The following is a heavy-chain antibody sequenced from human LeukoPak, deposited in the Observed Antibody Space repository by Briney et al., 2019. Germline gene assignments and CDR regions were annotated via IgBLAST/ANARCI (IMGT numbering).Heavy chain of an antibody. V-gene: IGHV4-59*01. Sequence: SETLSLTCTVSGGSISSYYWSWIRQPPGKGREGMGYIYYSGSTNYNPSLKSRVTISVDTSKNQFSLKLRSVIAADTAVYYCARNYYGSGSYYNFPFDYWGQGTLVTVSS. J-gene: IGHJ4*02. D-gene: IGHD3-10*01. CDR1: GGSISSYY. CDR2: IYYSGST. CDR3: ARNYYGSGSYYNFPFDY.